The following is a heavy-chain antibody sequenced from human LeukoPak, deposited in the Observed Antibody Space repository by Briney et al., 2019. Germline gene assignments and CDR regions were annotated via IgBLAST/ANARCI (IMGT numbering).Heavy chain of an antibody. CDR1: GFTFSSYA. Sequence: GGSLRLSCATSGFTFSSYAMNWVRQAPGKGLEWVSGISGSGGSTYYADSVKGRFTISRDNSKNTMYLQMNSLRAEDTAVYYCAKYGAYWFPDVWGQGTTVTVSS. D-gene: IGHD2-8*02. J-gene: IGHJ6*02. V-gene: IGHV3-23*01. CDR2: ISGSGGST. CDR3: AKYGAYWFPDV.